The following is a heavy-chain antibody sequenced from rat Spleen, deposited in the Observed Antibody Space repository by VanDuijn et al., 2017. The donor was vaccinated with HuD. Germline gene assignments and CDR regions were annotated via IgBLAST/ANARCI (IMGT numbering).Heavy chain of an antibody. CDR3: VRGGNGPKDYYFDY. Sequence: QVQLKESGPGLVQPSQTLSLTCAVSGFSLTTYNVHWIRQPSGKGLEWMGMMWTGGSTDYNSDLKSRLSIDRDTSKSQVFLKMNSRETEDTATYYCVRGGNGPKDYYFDYWGQGVMVTVSS. D-gene: IGHD1-11*01. CDR1: GFSLTTYN. CDR2: MWTGGST. V-gene: IGHV2-30*01. J-gene: IGHJ2*01.